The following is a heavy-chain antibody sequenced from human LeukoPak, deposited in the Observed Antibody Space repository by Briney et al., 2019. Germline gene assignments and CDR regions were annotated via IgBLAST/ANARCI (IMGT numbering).Heavy chain of an antibody. D-gene: IGHD6-19*01. CDR3: ATDRGQWLALGYFDL. J-gene: IGHJ2*01. CDR1: GFTFTSSA. Sequence: GASVKVSCKASGFTFTSSAVQWVRQARGQRLEWIGRIVVGSGNTNYAQKFQGRVTMTEDTSTDTAYMELSSLRSEDTAVYYCATDRGQWLALGYFDLWGRGTLVTVSS. V-gene: IGHV1-58*01. CDR2: IVVGSGNT.